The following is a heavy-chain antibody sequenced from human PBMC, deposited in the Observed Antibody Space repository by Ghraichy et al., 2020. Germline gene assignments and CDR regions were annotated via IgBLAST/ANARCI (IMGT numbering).Heavy chain of an antibody. CDR1: GFTFSSYS. CDR3: ARDPRCSGGSCYLYNWFDP. CDR2: ISSSSSYI. J-gene: IGHJ5*02. D-gene: IGHD2-15*01. Sequence: GSLRLSCAASGFTFSSYSMNWVRQAPGKGLEWVSSISSSSSYIYYADSVKGRFTISRDNAKNSLYLQMNSLRAEDTAVYYCARDPRCSGGSCYLYNWFDPWGQGTLVTVSS. V-gene: IGHV3-21*01.